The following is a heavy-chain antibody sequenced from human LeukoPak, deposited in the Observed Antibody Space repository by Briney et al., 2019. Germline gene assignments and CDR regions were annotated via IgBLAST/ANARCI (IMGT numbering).Heavy chain of an antibody. V-gene: IGHV3-21*04. J-gene: IGHJ4*02. CDR2: ISSSSSYI. Sequence: GGSLRLSCAASGFTFSIYSMNWVRQTPGKGLEWVSSISSSSSYIYYADSVKGRFTISRDNSKNTLYLQMNSLRAEDTAVYYCAKSGYNRFDYWGQGTLVTVSS. CDR3: AKSGYNRFDY. D-gene: IGHD5-24*01. CDR1: GFTFSIYS.